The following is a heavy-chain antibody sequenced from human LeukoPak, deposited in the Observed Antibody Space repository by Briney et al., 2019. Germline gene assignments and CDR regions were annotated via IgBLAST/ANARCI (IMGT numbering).Heavy chain of an antibody. CDR3: ARGGDIVPLQY. Sequence: ASVKVSCMASDYTFTSYGITWVRQAPGQGLEWTGWISGYNGNTNYAQKLQGRVTMTTDTSTSTAYMELRSLRSGDTAVYYCARGGDIVPLQYWGQGTLVTVSS. CDR2: ISGYNGNT. J-gene: IGHJ1*01. V-gene: IGHV1-18*04. D-gene: IGHD2-8*01. CDR1: DYTFTSYG.